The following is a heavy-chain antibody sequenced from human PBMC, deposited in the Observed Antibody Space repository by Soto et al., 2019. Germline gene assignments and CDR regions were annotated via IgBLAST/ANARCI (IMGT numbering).Heavy chain of an antibody. V-gene: IGHV4-30-2*01. CDR3: ARVDYGGNSNWCDP. J-gene: IGHJ5*02. CDR1: GGSISSGGYS. CDR2: IYHSGST. D-gene: IGHD4-17*01. Sequence: QLQLQESGSGLVKPSQTLSLTCAVSGGSISSGGYSWSWVRQPPGKGLEWIGYIYHSGSTYYNPSLKSRVTISVDRSKNQFSLKLSSVTAADTAVYYCARVDYGGNSNWCDPWGQGTLVTVSS.